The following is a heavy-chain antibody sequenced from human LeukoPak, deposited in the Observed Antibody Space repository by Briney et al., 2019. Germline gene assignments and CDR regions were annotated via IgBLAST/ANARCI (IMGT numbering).Heavy chain of an antibody. D-gene: IGHD5-18*01. CDR1: GYTFTSYD. Sequence: ASVKVSCKASGYTFTSYDINWVRQATGQGLEWMGWMNPNSGNTGYAQKFQGRVTMTRNTSISTAYMELSSLRSDDTAVYYCARESAMVTHWFDPWGQGTLVTVSS. J-gene: IGHJ5*02. CDR3: ARESAMVTHWFDP. V-gene: IGHV1-8*01. CDR2: MNPNSGNT.